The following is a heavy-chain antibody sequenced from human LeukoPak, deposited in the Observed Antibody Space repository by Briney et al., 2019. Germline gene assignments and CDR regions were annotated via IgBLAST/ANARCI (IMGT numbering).Heavy chain of an antibody. CDR1: GGSINTYY. D-gene: IGHD6-13*01. J-gene: IGHJ4*02. V-gene: IGHV4-59*08. Sequence: SETLSLTCTVSGGSINTYYWNWIRQPPGKGLEWIGFIYYSGSTNYNPSLKSRVTISVDTSKNQFSLRVYSVTAADTAVYYCASHKEAAFDYWGQGALVTVSS. CDR2: IYYSGST. CDR3: ASHKEAAFDY.